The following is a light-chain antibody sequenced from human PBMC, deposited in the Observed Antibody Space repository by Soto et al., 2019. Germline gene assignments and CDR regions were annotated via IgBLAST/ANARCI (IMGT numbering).Light chain of an antibody. Sequence: EIVLTQSPATLSLSPGERATLSCRASQSVSSYLAWYQQKPGQAPRLLIYDASNRATGIPARFSGSGSGTDFTLTISSLEPEDFAVYYCQERSNWHETFGQETRLESK. CDR2: DAS. J-gene: IGKJ5*01. V-gene: IGKV3-11*01. CDR1: QSVSSY. CDR3: QERSNWHET.